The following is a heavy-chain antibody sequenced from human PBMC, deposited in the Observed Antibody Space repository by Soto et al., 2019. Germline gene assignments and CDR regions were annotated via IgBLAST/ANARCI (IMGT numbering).Heavy chain of an antibody. V-gene: IGHV3-66*01. Sequence: GGSLRLSCAASGFTVSSNYMSWVRQAPGKGLEWVSVIYSGGSTYYADSVKGRFTISRDNSKNTLYLQMNSLRAEDTAVYYCARDSRPLRSGYDYWGQGTLVTVSS. J-gene: IGHJ4*02. D-gene: IGHD5-12*01. CDR3: ARDSRPLRSGYDY. CDR1: GFTVSSNY. CDR2: IYSGGST.